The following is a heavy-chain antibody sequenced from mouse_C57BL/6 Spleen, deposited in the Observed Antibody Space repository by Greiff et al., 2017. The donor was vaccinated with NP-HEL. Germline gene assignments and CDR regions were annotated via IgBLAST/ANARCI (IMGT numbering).Heavy chain of an antibody. J-gene: IGHJ3*01. D-gene: IGHD3-2*02. CDR1: GYSITSGYY. CDR3: ARGAQATAWFAY. V-gene: IGHV3-6*01. CDR2: ISYDGSN. Sequence: EVQLVESGPGLVKPSQSLSLTCSVTGYSITSGYYWNWIRQFPGNKLEWMGYISYDGSNNYNPSLKNRISITRDTSKNQFFLKLNSVTTEDTATYYCARGAQATAWFAYWGQGTLVTVSA.